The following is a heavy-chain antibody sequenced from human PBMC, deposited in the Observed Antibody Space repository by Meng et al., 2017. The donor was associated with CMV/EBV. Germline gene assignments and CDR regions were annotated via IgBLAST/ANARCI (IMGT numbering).Heavy chain of an antibody. V-gene: IGHV4-34*01. CDR2: INHSGST. D-gene: IGHD4-23*01. CDR1: GGSFSGYF. J-gene: IGHJ4*02. Sequence: AQLRPWGAGLLKPSGTLFPTCAVYGGSFSGYFWSWIRQPPGKGLEWIGEINHSGSTNYNPSLKSRVTISVDTSKNQFSLKLSSVTAADTAVYYCARCRARVVPDYWGQGTLVTVSS. CDR3: ARCRARVVPDY.